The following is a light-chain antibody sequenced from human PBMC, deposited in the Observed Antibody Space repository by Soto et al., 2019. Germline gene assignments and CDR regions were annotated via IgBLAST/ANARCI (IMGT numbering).Light chain of an antibody. J-gene: IGKJ5*01. Sequence: EIVLPQSTVLLSLSPGERSTLSCRASQTVDNFLAWYQLKPGKAPRLLIYDATKRASGIPVRFTGSGSGTDFILTISNIEAEDVALYYCQQRKKGPPITFGQGTRLEIK. CDR3: QQRKKGPPIT. V-gene: IGKV3-11*01. CDR2: DAT. CDR1: QTVDNF.